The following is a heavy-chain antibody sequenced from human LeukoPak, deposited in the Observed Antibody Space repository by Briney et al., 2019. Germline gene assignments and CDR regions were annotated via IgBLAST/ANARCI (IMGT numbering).Heavy chain of an antibody. Sequence: ASLKISCTASGDTFTADYLPWGRHAPVQGLVRGGWITSDNVGTNYAQKIQGTVNMTRDTSIRTVYTDLSRLRSDDTAVFYCTREARVGNWFDPWGQGTQVSVSS. D-gene: IGHD2-2*01. J-gene: IGHJ5*02. CDR3: TREARVGNWFDP. CDR2: ITSDNVGT. V-gene: IGHV1-2*02. CDR1: GDTFTADY.